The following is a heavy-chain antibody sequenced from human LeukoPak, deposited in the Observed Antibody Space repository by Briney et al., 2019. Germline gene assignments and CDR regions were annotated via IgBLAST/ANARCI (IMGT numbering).Heavy chain of an antibody. D-gene: IGHD3-3*01. Sequence: PGGSLRLSCAASRFNFNSFVMGWVRQPPGKGLEWVSVIYSGGSTYYADSVKGRFTISRDNAKNSLYLQMNSLRAEDTAVYYCVRDYGYYMDYWGQGTLVTVSS. CDR1: RFNFNSFV. V-gene: IGHV3-66*01. J-gene: IGHJ4*02. CDR2: IYSGGST. CDR3: VRDYGYYMDY.